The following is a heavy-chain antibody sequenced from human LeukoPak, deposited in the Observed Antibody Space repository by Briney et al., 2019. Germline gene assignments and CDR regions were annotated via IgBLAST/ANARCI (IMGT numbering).Heavy chain of an antibody. J-gene: IGHJ4*02. CDR1: GFTFSSYS. CDR2: ISSSSSYI. Sequence: GGSLRLSCAASGFTFSSYSMNWVRQAPGKGLEWVSSISSSSSYIYYADSVKGRFTISRDNAKNSLYLQMNSLRAEDTAVYYCARDSKSSSGGYFDYWGQGTLVTVSS. D-gene: IGHD6-13*01. CDR3: ARDSKSSSGGYFDY. V-gene: IGHV3-21*01.